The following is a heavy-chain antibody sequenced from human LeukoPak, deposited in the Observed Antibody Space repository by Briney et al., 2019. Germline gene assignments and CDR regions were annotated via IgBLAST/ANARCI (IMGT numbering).Heavy chain of an antibody. CDR2: INPYRGDT. CDR3: ARVTYDSSGSYLDY. J-gene: IGHJ4*02. CDR1: GYTFTGYY. Sequence: ASVKVSCKASGYTFTGYYIHWVRQAPGQGLEWMGWINPYRGDTNSAQKFQGRVTMTRDTSISTAYMELSRLRSDDTTVYYCARVTYDSSGSYLDYWGQGTLVTVSS. D-gene: IGHD3-22*01. V-gene: IGHV1-2*02.